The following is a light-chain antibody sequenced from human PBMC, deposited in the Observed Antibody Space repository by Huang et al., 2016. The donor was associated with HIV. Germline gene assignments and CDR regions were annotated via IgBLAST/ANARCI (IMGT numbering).Light chain of an antibody. CDR3: MQRIDFIT. V-gene: IGKV2-40*01. CDR1: QSLLDSDYGNTY. CDR2: TPS. Sequence: DIVMTQTPLSLPVTPGEPASISCRSSQSLLDSDYGNTYLDWYLQKPGQSPQLLIHTPSYRASGVPDRVSGSGSGTDFTLKISRVEAEDVGVYYCMQRIDFITFGQGTRLEIK. J-gene: IGKJ5*01.